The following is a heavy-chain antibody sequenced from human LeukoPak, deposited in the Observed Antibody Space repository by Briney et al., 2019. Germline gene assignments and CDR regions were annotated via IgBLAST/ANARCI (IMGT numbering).Heavy chain of an antibody. Sequence: ASLKVSCKASGYTFTVYYMYWVRQAPGQGLEWMGRINPNSGDTDYAQNFQGRVTMTRDTSISTAYMGLTNLRSDDTAVYYCARARSSGYYLESATYFQHWGQGTLVTVSS. CDR2: INPNSGDT. D-gene: IGHD3-22*01. CDR1: GYTFTVYY. CDR3: ARARSSGYYLESATYFQH. V-gene: IGHV1-2*06. J-gene: IGHJ1*01.